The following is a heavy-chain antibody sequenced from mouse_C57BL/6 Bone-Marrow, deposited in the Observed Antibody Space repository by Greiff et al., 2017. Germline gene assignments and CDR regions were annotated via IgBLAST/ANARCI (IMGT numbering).Heavy chain of an antibody. J-gene: IGHJ1*03. V-gene: IGHV5-17*01. CDR3: ARIITTVVADWYFGV. CDR2: ISSGSSTI. CDR1: GFTFSDYG. Sequence: EVMLVESGGGLVKPGGSLKLSCAASGFTFSDYGMHWVRQAPEKGLEWVAYISSGSSTIYYADTVKGRFTISRDNAKNTLFLQMTSLRSEDTAMYYCARIITTVVADWYFGVWGTGTTVTVSS. D-gene: IGHD1-1*01.